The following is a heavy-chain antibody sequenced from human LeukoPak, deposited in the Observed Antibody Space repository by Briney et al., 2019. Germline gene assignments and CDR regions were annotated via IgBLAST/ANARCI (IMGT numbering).Heavy chain of an antibody. D-gene: IGHD6-13*01. CDR3: ARDREKQQLPQFFYSYYLDV. Sequence: GGSLRLSCAASGFTFSTYSMNWVRQAPGKGLEWVSYISTSSSTMYYADSVKGRFTISRDNARNSLYLQMNSLRAEDTAVYYCARDREKQQLPQFFYSYYLDVWGKGTTVTVSS. CDR1: GFTFSTYS. CDR2: ISTSSSTM. V-gene: IGHV3-48*01. J-gene: IGHJ6*03.